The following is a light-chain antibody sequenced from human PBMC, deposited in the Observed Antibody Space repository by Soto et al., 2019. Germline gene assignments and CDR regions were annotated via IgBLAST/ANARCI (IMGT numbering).Light chain of an antibody. V-gene: IGKV2-28*01. J-gene: IGKJ5*01. CDR1: QSLLHTNGQNF. CDR3: MQGTHWPIT. CDR2: LAS. Sequence: SPRSLHLKPEEQVSISCPSSQSLLHTNGQNFLDWYLQKPGQAPQLLIYLASNRASGVPDRFSGSGSGTYFALKISRVEAQDGGAYYCMQGTHWPITFGDGTRLEIK.